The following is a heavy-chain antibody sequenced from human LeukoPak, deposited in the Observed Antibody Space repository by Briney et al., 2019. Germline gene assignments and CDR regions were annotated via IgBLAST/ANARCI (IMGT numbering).Heavy chain of an antibody. V-gene: IGHV3-53*01. Sequence: GGSLRLSCAASGFTVSSNYMSWVRQAPGKGLEWVSVIYSGGSTYYADSVKGRFTISRDNSKNTLYLQMNSLRAEDTAVYYCAREGGYYDSSATTDAFDIWGQGTMVTVSS. D-gene: IGHD3-22*01. CDR1: GFTVSSNY. J-gene: IGHJ3*02. CDR3: AREGGYYDSSATTDAFDI. CDR2: IYSGGST.